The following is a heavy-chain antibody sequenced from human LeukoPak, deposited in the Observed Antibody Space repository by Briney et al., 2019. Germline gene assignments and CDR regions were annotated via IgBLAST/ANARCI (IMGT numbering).Heavy chain of an antibody. CDR2: ISGSGGST. CDR3: ARADYYGSGNYYTSDY. CDR1: GFTFSSYA. D-gene: IGHD3-10*01. V-gene: IGHV3-23*01. Sequence: GGSLRLSCAASGFTFSSYAMSWVRQAPGKGLEWVSAISGSGGSTYYADSVKGRFTISRDNSKNTLYLQMNSLRAEDTAVYYCARADYYGSGNYYTSDYWGQGTLVTVSS. J-gene: IGHJ4*02.